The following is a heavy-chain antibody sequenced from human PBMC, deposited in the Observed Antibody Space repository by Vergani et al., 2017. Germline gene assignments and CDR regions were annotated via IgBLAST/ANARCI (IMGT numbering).Heavy chain of an antibody. V-gene: IGHV1-18*04. J-gene: IGHJ4*02. CDR2: ISPYNHKT. CDR3: ARSQMATNDFDL. Sequence: QAQLGQSDSEVTKPGDSVTLSCKTSGHTFVNHPITWVRQAPGQGLEWMGWISPYNHKTLYSQKVEGRVTMTSDTSSSTVFLELRRLTSDDTAIYYCARSQMATNDFDLWGRGTLVTVSS. CDR1: GHTFVNHP. D-gene: IGHD5-24*01.